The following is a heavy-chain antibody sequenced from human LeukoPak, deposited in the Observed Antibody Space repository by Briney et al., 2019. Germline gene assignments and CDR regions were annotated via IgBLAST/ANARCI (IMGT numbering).Heavy chain of an antibody. Sequence: GGTLRLSCAASGFIFNNYALSWVRQTPGKGLEWVSAISGSGRNTYYADSVKGRFTISRDNSKNTLYLQMNSLRAEDTAVYYCAKEPDYGDYGNWFDPWGQGTLVTVSS. CDR2: ISGSGRNT. J-gene: IGHJ5*02. D-gene: IGHD4-17*01. CDR1: GFIFNNYA. V-gene: IGHV3-23*01. CDR3: AKEPDYGDYGNWFDP.